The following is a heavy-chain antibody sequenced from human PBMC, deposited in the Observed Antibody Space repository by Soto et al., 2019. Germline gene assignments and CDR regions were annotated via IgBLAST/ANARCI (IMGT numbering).Heavy chain of an antibody. Sequence: QVQLVESGGGVVQPGRSLRLSCAASGFTFSSYGMHWVRQAPGKGLEWVAVIWYDGSNKYYADSVKGRFTISRDNSKNTLYLQMNSLRAEDTAVYYCARTNYDFWSGYYTNYYYYCMDVWGKGTTVTVSS. V-gene: IGHV3-33*01. CDR2: IWYDGSNK. CDR3: ARTNYDFWSGYYTNYYYYCMDV. J-gene: IGHJ6*03. D-gene: IGHD3-3*01. CDR1: GFTFSSYG.